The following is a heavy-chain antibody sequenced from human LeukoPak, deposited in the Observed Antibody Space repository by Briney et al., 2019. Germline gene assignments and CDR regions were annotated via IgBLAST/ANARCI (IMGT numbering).Heavy chain of an antibody. D-gene: IGHD2-15*01. CDR1: GGSLSSYY. V-gene: IGHV4-59*01. CDR2: IYYSGST. Sequence: PSETLSLTCTVSGGSLSSYYWSWVRQPPGKGLEWIGYIYYSGSTNYNPSLKSRVTISVDTSKNQFSLKLSSVTAADTAVYYCARGIYGGRVWGQGTLVTVSS. CDR3: ARGIYGGRV. J-gene: IGHJ4*02.